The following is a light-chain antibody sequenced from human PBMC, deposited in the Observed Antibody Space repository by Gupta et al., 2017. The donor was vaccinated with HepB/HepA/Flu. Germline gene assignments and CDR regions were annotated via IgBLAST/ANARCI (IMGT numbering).Light chain of an antibody. V-gene: IGLV1-44*01. CDR2: SNN. J-gene: IGLJ3*02. CDR3: EEWVDRLVGRV. CDR1: SSNIGSNT. Sequence: QSVLTQPPPASGTPVQRVTISCSGSSSNIGSNTVNWYQQLPGTAPKLLIYSNNHRPSGVPDLFSGSTAGTSASLAITVMQSEDEAEYDCEEWVDRLVGRVVGGGTKLTV.